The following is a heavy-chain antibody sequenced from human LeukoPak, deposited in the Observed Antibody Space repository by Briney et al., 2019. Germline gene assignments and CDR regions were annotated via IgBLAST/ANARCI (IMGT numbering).Heavy chain of an antibody. CDR2: VKSKTDGGTT. Sequence: GGSLRLSCAASGFSFTSAWMSWVRQAPGKGLEWVGHVKSKTDGGTTNYAAPVKGRFTISRDDSKNTLYLQMDSMQTEDTAVYYCASLVGFSLYYWGQGTLVTVSS. CDR3: ASLVGFSLYY. CDR1: GFSFTSAW. J-gene: IGHJ4*02. V-gene: IGHV3-15*06. D-gene: IGHD1-26*01.